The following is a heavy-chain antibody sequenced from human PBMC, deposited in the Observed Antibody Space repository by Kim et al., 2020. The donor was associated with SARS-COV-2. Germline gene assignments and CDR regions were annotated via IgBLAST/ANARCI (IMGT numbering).Heavy chain of an antibody. Sequence: SETLSLTCTVSGGSISSSSYYWGWIRQPPGKGLEWIGSIYYSGSTYYNPSLKSRVTISVDTSKNQFSLKLSSVTAADTAVYYCASEMATISDLDAFDIWGQGTMVTVSS. D-gene: IGHD5-12*01. CDR3: ASEMATISDLDAFDI. J-gene: IGHJ3*02. V-gene: IGHV4-39*01. CDR2: IYYSGST. CDR1: GGSISSSSYY.